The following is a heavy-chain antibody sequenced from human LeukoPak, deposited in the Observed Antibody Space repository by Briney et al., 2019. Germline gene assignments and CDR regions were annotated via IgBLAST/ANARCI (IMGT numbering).Heavy chain of an antibody. J-gene: IGHJ4*02. CDR2: IYTSGST. D-gene: IGHD3-10*01. CDR3: ARHMYGSGSYMVGWEIDY. V-gene: IGHV4-4*07. CDR1: GGSISSYY. Sequence: SETLSLTCTVSGGSISSYYWSWIRQPAGKGLEWIGRIYTSGSTNYNPSLKSRVTISVDTSKNQFSLKLSSVTAADTAVYYCARHMYGSGSYMVGWEIDYWGQGTLVTVSS.